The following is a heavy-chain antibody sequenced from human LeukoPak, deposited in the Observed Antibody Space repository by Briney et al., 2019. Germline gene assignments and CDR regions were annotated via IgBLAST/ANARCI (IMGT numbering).Heavy chain of an antibody. CDR2: ISGSGGST. D-gene: IGHD1-14*01. CDR1: GFTFSNYG. J-gene: IGHJ4*02. CDR3: AKATGYLL. Sequence: GGSLRLSCAASGFTFSNYGMNWVRQAPGKGLEWVSGISGSGGSTYSADSVKGRFIISRDNSKNMLYLQMNSLRAEDTAVYYCAKATGYLLWGQGTLVTVSS. V-gene: IGHV3-23*01.